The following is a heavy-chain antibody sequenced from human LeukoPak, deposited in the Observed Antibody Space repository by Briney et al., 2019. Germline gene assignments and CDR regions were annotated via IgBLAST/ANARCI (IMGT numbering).Heavy chain of an antibody. Sequence: GGSLRLSCAGSGFIFSNNLMNWVRQAPGKGLEGVGRIKSKTDGGTTDYAAPVKGRFTISRDDSKNTLYLQMNSLKTEDTAVYYCTTGYCSRTSCYYFDYWGQGTLVTVSS. V-gene: IGHV3-15*01. CDR3: TTGYCSRTSCYYFDY. CDR2: IKSKTDGGTT. J-gene: IGHJ4*02. D-gene: IGHD2-2*01. CDR1: GFIFSNNL.